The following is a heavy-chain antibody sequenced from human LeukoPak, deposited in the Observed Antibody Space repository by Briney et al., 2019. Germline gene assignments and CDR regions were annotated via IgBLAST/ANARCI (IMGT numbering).Heavy chain of an antibody. J-gene: IGHJ4*02. D-gene: IGHD5-12*01. CDR3: ARGGDSGYDQILDY. Sequence: GGSLRLSCATSGFIFSTYALSWVRPAPGKGLELASSISGSGGSTYHADSVKGRFTISRDSSKNTLYLQMNSLRAEDTAIYYCARGGDSGYDQILDYWGQGTLVTVSS. CDR1: GFIFSTYA. V-gene: IGHV3-23*01. CDR2: ISGSGGST.